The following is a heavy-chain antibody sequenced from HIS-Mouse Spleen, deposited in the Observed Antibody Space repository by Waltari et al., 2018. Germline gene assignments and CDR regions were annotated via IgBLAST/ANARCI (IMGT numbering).Heavy chain of an antibody. Sequence: QLQLQESGPGLVKPSETLSLTCTVSGGSLSSRSYYWGWIRQPPGKGLEWIGSIDYSGSTYYNPSLKSRVTISVDTSKNQFSLKLSSVTAADTAVYYCARKRTASGWFDPWGQGTLVTVSS. CDR3: ARKRTASGWFDP. J-gene: IGHJ5*02. CDR1: GGSLSSRSYY. V-gene: IGHV4-39*01. CDR2: IDYSGST. D-gene: IGHD2-21*02.